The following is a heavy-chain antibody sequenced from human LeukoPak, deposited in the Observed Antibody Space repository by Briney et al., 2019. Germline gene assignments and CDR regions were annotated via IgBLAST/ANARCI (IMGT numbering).Heavy chain of an antibody. V-gene: IGHV3-7*03. CDR3: AAYSSGWFYYFDY. CDR1: GFTLSSYW. J-gene: IGHJ4*02. Sequence: PGGSLRLSCAASGFTLSSYWMSWVRQAPGKGLEWVANIKQDGSEKYYVDSVKGRFTISRDNAKNSLYLQMNSLRAEDTAVYYCAAYSSGWFYYFDYWGQGTLVTVSS. D-gene: IGHD6-19*01. CDR2: IKQDGSEK.